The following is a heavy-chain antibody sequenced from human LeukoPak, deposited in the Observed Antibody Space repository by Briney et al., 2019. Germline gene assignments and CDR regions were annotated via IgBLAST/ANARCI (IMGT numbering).Heavy chain of an antibody. CDR1: GFTFSSYA. J-gene: IGHJ6*02. V-gene: IGHV3-66*01. CDR2: IYSGGST. CDR3: YYGSGSYYPETYYYYYGMDV. Sequence: GGSLRLSCAASGFTFSSYAMTWVRQAPGKGLEWVSVIYSGGSTYYADSVKGRFTISRDNSKNTLYLQMNSLRAEDTAVYYCYYGSGSYYPETYYYYYGMDVWGQGTTVTVSS. D-gene: IGHD3-10*01.